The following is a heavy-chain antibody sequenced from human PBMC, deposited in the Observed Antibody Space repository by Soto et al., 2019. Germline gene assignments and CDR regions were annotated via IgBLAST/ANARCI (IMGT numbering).Heavy chain of an antibody. Sequence: QVQLVQSGAEVKKPGSSVKVSCKASGGTFSSYAISWVRQAPGQGLEWMGGIIPIFGTANYAQKFQGRVTITADESTSTAYMGLSSLRSEDTAVYYCARAGYDYVWGSYRYIPGDWFDPWGQGTLVTVSS. D-gene: IGHD3-16*02. CDR3: ARAGYDYVWGSYRYIPGDWFDP. J-gene: IGHJ5*02. V-gene: IGHV1-69*12. CDR2: IIPIFGTA. CDR1: GGTFSSYA.